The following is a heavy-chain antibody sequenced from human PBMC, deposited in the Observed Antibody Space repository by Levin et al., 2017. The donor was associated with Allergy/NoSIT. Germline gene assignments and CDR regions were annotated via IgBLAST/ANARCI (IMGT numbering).Heavy chain of an antibody. CDR3: ARDAYSPKWYFDL. J-gene: IGHJ2*01. Sequence: PGESLKISCAASEFTFSSYSMNWVRQAPGKGLEWVSYISTSSSTIYYADSVKGRFTISRDNAKNSLSLQMNSLRVEDTAVYYCARDAYSPKWYFDLWGRGTLVTVSS. CDR2: ISTSSSTI. V-gene: IGHV3-48*01. CDR1: EFTFSSYS. D-gene: IGHD6-13*01.